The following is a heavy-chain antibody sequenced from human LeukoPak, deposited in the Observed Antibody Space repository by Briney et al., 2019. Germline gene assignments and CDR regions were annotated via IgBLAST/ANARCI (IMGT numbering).Heavy chain of an antibody. J-gene: IGHJ4*02. CDR2: ISGSGGST. V-gene: IGHV3-23*01. D-gene: IGHD3-22*01. CDR3: AKDVRIGSSGYPIDY. Sequence: PGGSLRLSCAASGFTFSSYAMSWVRQAPGKGLEWVSAISGSGGSTYYADSVKGRFTISRDNSKNTLYLQMNSLRAEDTAVYYCAKDVRIGSSGYPIDYWGQGTLVTVSS. CDR1: GFTFSSYA.